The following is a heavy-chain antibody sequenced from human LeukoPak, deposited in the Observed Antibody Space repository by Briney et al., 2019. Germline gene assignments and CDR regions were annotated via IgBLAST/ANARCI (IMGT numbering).Heavy chain of an antibody. CDR3: TTESISSGYYYVHFDY. CDR1: GFTFSNAW. D-gene: IGHD3-22*01. V-gene: IGHV3-15*01. CDR2: IKTKTDGGTT. Sequence: GGSLRLSCAPSGFTFSNAWMSWVRQAPGKGLEWVGRIKTKTDGGTTAYAAPVKGRFTISRDDSKNTLYLQMSSLKTEDTAVYYCTTESISSGYYYVHFDYWGQGTLVTVSS. J-gene: IGHJ4*02.